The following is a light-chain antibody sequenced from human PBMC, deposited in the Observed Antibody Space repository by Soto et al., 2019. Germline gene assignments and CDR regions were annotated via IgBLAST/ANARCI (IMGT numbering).Light chain of an antibody. Sequence: EIVLTQPPGTLSLSPGERATLSCRASQSVSSSYLAWYQQKPGQAPRLLIYGASSRATGIPDRFSGSGSGTDFTLTISRLEPEDFAVYYCQQYGSSTGDTFGQGTKLEIK. V-gene: IGKV3-20*01. CDR3: QQYGSSTGDT. CDR1: QSVSSSY. CDR2: GAS. J-gene: IGKJ2*01.